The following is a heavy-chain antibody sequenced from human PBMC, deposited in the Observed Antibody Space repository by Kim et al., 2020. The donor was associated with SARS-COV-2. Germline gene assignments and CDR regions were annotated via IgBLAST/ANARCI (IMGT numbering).Heavy chain of an antibody. J-gene: IGHJ4*02. CDR1: GFTFSSYS. CDR3: ARGFLAYCGGDCSEVDY. V-gene: IGHV3-48*04. Sequence: GGSLRLSCAASGFTFSSYSMNWVRQAPGKGLEWVSYISSSSSTIYYADSVKGRFTISRDNAKNSLYLQMNSLRAEDTAVYYCARGFLAYCGGDCSEVDYWGQGTLVTVSS. CDR2: ISSSSSTI. D-gene: IGHD2-21*02.